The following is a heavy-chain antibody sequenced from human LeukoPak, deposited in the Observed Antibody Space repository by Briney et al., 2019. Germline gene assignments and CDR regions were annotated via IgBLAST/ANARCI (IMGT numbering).Heavy chain of an antibody. Sequence: SETLSLTCTVSGGSISSGSYYWSWIRQPAGKGLEWIGRIYTSGSTNYNPSLKSRVTMSVDTSKNQFSLKLSSVTAADTAVYYCARAHSSSWFNYFDYWGQGTLVTVSS. D-gene: IGHD6-13*01. V-gene: IGHV4-61*02. CDR1: GGSISSGSYY. CDR3: ARAHSSSWFNYFDY. CDR2: IYTSGST. J-gene: IGHJ4*02.